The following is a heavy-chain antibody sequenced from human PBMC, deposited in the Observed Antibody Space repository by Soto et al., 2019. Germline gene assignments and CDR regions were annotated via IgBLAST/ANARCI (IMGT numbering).Heavy chain of an antibody. CDR1: GGSISNYY. V-gene: IGHV4-59*08. J-gene: IGHJ4*02. CDR2: IYDSGST. CDR3: ARHGGSYSFDY. D-gene: IGHD1-26*01. Sequence: PSETLSLTCTVSGGSISNYYWSWVRQPPGKGLEWIGYIYDSGSTNYNPSLKSRVTISVDTSKNQFSLKLSSATAADTAVYYCARHGGSYSFDYWGQGTLVTVSS.